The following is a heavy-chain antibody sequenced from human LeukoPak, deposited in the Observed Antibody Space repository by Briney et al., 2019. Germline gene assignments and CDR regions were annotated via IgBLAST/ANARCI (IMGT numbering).Heavy chain of an antibody. CDR3: ARGGYYDSSGYYYGLFQH. CDR1: GGSFSSGDYY. Sequence: SETLSLTCTVSGGSFSSGDYYWSWIRQPPGKGLEWIGYIYYSGSTYYNPSLKSRVTISVDTSKNQFSLKLSSVTAADTAVYYCARGGYYDSSGYYYGLFQHWGQGTLVTVSS. D-gene: IGHD3-22*01. V-gene: IGHV4-30-4*01. CDR2: IYYSGST. J-gene: IGHJ1*01.